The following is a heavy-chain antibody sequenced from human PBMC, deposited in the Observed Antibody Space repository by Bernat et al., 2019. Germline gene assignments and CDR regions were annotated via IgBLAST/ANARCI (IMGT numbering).Heavy chain of an antibody. CDR3: ARDGHCSSMSSCNFDY. D-gene: IGHD2-2*03. CDR1: GFTFSKYG. J-gene: IGHJ4*02. Sequence: QVQLVESGGGVVQPGRSLKLSCAASGFTFSKYGMHWVRQAPGKGLEWVAVIGYDGSDKYYGASVKGRFTISRDNSKNTLYLQMNSLRAEDTAVYYCARDGHCSSMSSCNFDYWGQGTLVTVSS. V-gene: IGHV3-33*01. CDR2: IGYDGSDK.